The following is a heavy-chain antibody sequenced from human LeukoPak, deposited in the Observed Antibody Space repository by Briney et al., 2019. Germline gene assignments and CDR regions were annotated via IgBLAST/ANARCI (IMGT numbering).Heavy chain of an antibody. V-gene: IGHV3-48*01. CDR3: ARDEVVVGSPPSA. CDR1: GFTFSSYS. J-gene: IGHJ4*02. D-gene: IGHD2-15*01. CDR2: ISSLSGTI. Sequence: GGSLRLSCAASGFTFSSYSMNWVRQAPGEGLEWVSYISSLSGTIYYAGSVKGRFTISRDNAKNSLYLQMDSLRAEDTAVYYCARDEVVVGSPPSAWGQGTLVTVSS.